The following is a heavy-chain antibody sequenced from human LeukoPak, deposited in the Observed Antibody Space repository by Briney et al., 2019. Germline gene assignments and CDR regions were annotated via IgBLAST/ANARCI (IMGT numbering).Heavy chain of an antibody. CDR3: ASPTEGDDYGYYDALDY. CDR2: INPNGGGT. Sequence: EASVKVSCEASGYTFTGYYMHWVRQAPGQGLEWMGWINPNGGGTNYAQKFQGRVTMTRDTSISTAYMELSRLRSDDTAGYYCASPTEGDDYGYYDALDYWGQGTLVTVSS. CDR1: GYTFTGYY. D-gene: IGHD4-17*01. J-gene: IGHJ4*02. V-gene: IGHV1-2*02.